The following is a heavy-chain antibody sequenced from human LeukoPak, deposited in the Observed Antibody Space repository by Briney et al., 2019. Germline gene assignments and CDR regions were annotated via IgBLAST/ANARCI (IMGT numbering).Heavy chain of an antibody. CDR2: IDPSDSYT. CDR3: ARRFPGVSDGMDV. CDR1: GYSFTSYW. Sequence: GESLKISRKGSGYSFTSYWISWVRQMPGEGLEWMGRIDPSDSYTNYSPSFQGHVTISADKSIRTAYLQWSSLKASDTAMYYCARRFPGVSDGMDVWGKGTTVTVSS. V-gene: IGHV5-10-1*01. J-gene: IGHJ6*04. D-gene: IGHD2/OR15-2a*01.